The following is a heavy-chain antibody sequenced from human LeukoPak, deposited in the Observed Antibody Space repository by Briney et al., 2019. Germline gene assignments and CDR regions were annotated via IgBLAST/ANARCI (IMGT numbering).Heavy chain of an antibody. D-gene: IGHD6-6*01. CDR2: IYSGGST. J-gene: IGHJ3*02. Sequence: GGSLRLSCATSGFTFSFYGMHWVRQAPGKGLEWVSVIYSGGSTNNPDSVKGRFTISRDNSKNTLYLQMNSLRAEDTAVYYCAREPLEYSSSEDAFDIWGQGTMVTVSS. CDR3: AREPLEYSSSEDAFDI. CDR1: GFTFSFYG. V-gene: IGHV3-53*01.